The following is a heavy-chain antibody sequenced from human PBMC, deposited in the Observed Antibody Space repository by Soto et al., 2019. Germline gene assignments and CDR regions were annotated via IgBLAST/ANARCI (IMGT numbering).Heavy chain of an antibody. CDR2: IKSQTDGGTA. J-gene: IGHJ1*01. CDR3: VTDRLV. V-gene: IGHV3-15*01. CDR1: GFDFTNAW. D-gene: IGHD3-16*01. Sequence: EVELVESGGGLVKPGGPLRLSCAASGFDFTNAWMNWVRQAPGKGLEWIGRIKSQTDGGTADYTTPVKGRFIISRDDSENVLYLQMNSLQTEDTAVYYCVTDRLVWGQGTLVTVFS.